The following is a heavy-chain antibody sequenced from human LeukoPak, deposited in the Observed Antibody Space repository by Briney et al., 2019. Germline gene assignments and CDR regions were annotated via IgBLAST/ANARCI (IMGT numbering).Heavy chain of an antibody. Sequence: GRFLRLSCAATGFTFKDYGMHWVRQPPGKGLEWVSSINWNGGGTDYADSVKGRFTISRDNAKNSLFLQLSSLRPEDTALYYCAKHMRAPTTSSFFGLAVWGQGTTVTVSS. CDR2: INWNGGGT. D-gene: IGHD1-26*01. CDR1: GFTFKDYG. V-gene: IGHV3-9*01. J-gene: IGHJ6*02. CDR3: AKHMRAPTTSSFFGLAV.